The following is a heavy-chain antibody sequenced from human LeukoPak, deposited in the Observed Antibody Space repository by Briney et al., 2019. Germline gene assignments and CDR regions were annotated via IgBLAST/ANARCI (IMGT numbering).Heavy chain of an antibody. CDR3: GRMTTGHDF. CDR2: INHSGYT. Sequence: SESLSLTCAVSGTSFSSYYWSWIRQPPGKGLEWLGEINHSGYTNDYAYLMSRRIISVDTYKKQFSLMLMSGLAADTGVYFCGRMTTGHDFWGQGTLVTVCS. V-gene: IGHV4-34*01. D-gene: IGHD4-17*01. J-gene: IGHJ4*02. CDR1: GTSFSSYY.